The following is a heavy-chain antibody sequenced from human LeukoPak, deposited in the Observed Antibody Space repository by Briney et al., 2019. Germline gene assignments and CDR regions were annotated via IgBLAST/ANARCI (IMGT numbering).Heavy chain of an antibody. D-gene: IGHD6-19*01. CDR3: ARDLWRSSGWYAQPTYSPY. J-gene: IGHJ4*02. CDR1: GFTFSSYE. V-gene: IGHV3-48*03. CDR2: ISSSGSTI. Sequence: PGGSLRLSCAASGFTFSSYEMNWVRQAPGKGLEWVSYISSSGSTIYYADSVKGRFTISRDNAKNSLYLQMNSLRAEDTAVYYCARDLWRSSGWYAQPTYSPYWGQGTLVTVSS.